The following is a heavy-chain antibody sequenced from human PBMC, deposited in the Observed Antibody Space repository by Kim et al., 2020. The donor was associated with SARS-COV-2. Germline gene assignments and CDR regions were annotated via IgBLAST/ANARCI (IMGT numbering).Heavy chain of an antibody. J-gene: IGHJ4*02. CDR2: INHSGST. Sequence: SETLSLTCAVSGGSFSGYSWSWIHQPPGKGLEWIGEINHSGSTNYNPALKSRVTISVDTYKNHFSLQLSSVSAADTAAYYCARDYNDSRGYSDNWGQGTLVGVSP. CDR3: ARDYNDSRGYSDN. V-gene: IGHV4-34*01. D-gene: IGHD3-22*01. CDR1: GGSFSGYS.